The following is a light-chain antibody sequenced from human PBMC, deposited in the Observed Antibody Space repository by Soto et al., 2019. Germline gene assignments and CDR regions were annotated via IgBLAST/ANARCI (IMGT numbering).Light chain of an antibody. V-gene: IGLV2-14*01. Sequence: QSALTQPASVSGSPGQSITISCTGTSSDVGIYKYGSWYQQHPGKAPNLMIYEVSNRPSGVSNRFSGSKSGNTASLTISGLQAEDEADYYCSSYTSSSTVVFGGGTKLTVL. J-gene: IGLJ2*01. CDR1: SSDVGIYKY. CDR3: SSYTSSSTVV. CDR2: EVS.